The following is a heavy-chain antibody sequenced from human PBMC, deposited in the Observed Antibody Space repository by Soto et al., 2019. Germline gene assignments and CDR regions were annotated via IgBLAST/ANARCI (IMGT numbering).Heavy chain of an antibody. CDR3: ARLGYSGSTHYFDY. D-gene: IGHD1-26*01. CDR2: ISSSSSTI. CDR1: GFTFSSYS. Sequence: GGSLRLSCAASGFTFSSYSMNWVRQAPGKGLEWVSYISSSSSTIYYADSVKGRFTISRDNAKNSLYLQMNSLRDEDTAVYYCARLGYSGSTHYFDYWGQGTLVTVYS. V-gene: IGHV3-48*02. J-gene: IGHJ4*02.